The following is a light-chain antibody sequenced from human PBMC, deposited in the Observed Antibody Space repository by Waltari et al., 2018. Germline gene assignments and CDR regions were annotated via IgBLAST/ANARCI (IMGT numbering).Light chain of an antibody. CDR1: NSDIGIYNY. J-gene: IGLJ3*02. CDR2: EVN. CDR3: TSFTTIGIPLV. V-gene: IGLV2-14*01. Sequence: QSALTQPASVSGSPGQSITISCTGTNSDIGIYNYVSWYQQPPGKAPKLIIYEVNNRPSGVSNRFSGVKSGNTASLTISGLQPEDEADYYCTSFTTIGIPLVFGGGTKLTVL.